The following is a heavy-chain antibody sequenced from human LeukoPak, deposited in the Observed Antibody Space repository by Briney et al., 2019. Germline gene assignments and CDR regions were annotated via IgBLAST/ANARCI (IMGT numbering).Heavy chain of an antibody. CDR3: ARRYCTNGVCYDDRGAFDI. V-gene: IGHV1-69*06. Sequence: SVKVSCKASGGTFSNYAITWVRQAPGQGLEWMGEIIPIFGTTNYAQKFQGRVTITADKSTSTVYMELISLRSEDTAVYYCARRYCTNGVCYDDRGAFDIWGQGTMVTVSS. D-gene: IGHD2-8*01. CDR2: IIPIFGTT. CDR1: GGTFSNYA. J-gene: IGHJ3*02.